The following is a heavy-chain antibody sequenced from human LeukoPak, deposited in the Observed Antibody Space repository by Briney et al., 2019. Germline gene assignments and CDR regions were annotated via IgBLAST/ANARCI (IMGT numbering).Heavy chain of an antibody. CDR1: GFTFSSYS. CDR2: ISSSSNYI. J-gene: IGHJ4*02. Sequence: GGSLRLSCAASGFTFSSYSMNWVRQAPGKGLEWVSSISSSSNYIYYADSVKGRFTISRDNAKNSLYLQMNSLRAEDTAVYYCARRQFRWLQLRYDYWGQGTLVTVSS. V-gene: IGHV3-21*01. CDR3: ARRQFRWLQLRYDY. D-gene: IGHD5-24*01.